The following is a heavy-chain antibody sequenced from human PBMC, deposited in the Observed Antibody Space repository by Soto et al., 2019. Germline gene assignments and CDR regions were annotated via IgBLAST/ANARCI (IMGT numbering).Heavy chain of an antibody. Sequence: SVKVSCKASGGTFSSYAISWVRQAPGQGLEWMGGIIPIFGTANYAQKFQGRVTITADESTSTAYMELSSLRSEDTAVYYCALGYCGGDCYSRTFDYWGQGTLVTVYS. CDR1: GGTFSSYA. J-gene: IGHJ4*02. CDR3: ALGYCGGDCYSRTFDY. D-gene: IGHD2-21*02. V-gene: IGHV1-69*13. CDR2: IIPIFGTA.